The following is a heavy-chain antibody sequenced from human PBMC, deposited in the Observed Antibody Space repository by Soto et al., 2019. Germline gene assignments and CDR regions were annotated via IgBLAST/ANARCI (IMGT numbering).Heavy chain of an antibody. Sequence: SETMSLTCAVYGGSFSGYYWSWIRQPPGKGLEWIGEINHSGSTNYNPSLKSRVTISVDTSKNQFSLKLSSVTAADTAVYYCARALEEYYEWFDPWGQGTLVTVSS. CDR1: GGSFSGYY. V-gene: IGHV4-34*01. J-gene: IGHJ5*02. CDR2: INHSGST. CDR3: ARALEEYYEWFDP. D-gene: IGHD3-16*01.